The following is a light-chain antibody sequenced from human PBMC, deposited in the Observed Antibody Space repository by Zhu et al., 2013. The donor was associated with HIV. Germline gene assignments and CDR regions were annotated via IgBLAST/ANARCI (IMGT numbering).Light chain of an antibody. Sequence: EIVLTQSPGTLSLSPGETATPSCRASQSVGSRSLAWYQQKPGQAPRLLIYDASIRATGIADRFSGSGYETDFTLTITRLEPEDFAVYYCQQYGGSPRTFGQGTNLAIK. V-gene: IGKV3-20*01. CDR3: QQYGGSPRT. CDR1: QSVGSRS. CDR2: DAS. J-gene: IGKJ2*02.